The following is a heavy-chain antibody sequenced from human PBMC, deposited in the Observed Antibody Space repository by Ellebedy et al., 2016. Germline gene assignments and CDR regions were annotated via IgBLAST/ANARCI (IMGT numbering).Heavy chain of an antibody. D-gene: IGHD4-17*01. CDR1: GFTFSSYG. Sequence: GESLKISXAASGFTFSSYGMHWVRQAPGKGLEWVAVISYDGSNKYYADSVKGRFTISRDNSKNTLYLQMNSLRAEDTAVYYCARDGGATVNDYWGQGTLVTVSS. V-gene: IGHV3-30*19. CDR2: ISYDGSNK. CDR3: ARDGGATVNDY. J-gene: IGHJ4*02.